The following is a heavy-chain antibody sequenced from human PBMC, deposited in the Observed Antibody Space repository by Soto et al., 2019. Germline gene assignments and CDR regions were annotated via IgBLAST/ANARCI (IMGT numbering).Heavy chain of an antibody. CDR1: GFTFSLYS. CDR2: ISSSSAYI. D-gene: IGHD6-13*01. V-gene: IGHV3-21*01. CDR3: ARGWRVGAGGKFYYGLDV. J-gene: IGHJ6*02. Sequence: EVQLVESGGGLVKPGGSLRLSCAASGFTFSLYSMIWVRQTPGKGLEWVSSISSSSAYIYSADSLKGRFTISRDNAKNSLYLQMNSLRAEDTAVYYCARGWRVGAGGKFYYGLDVWGQGTTVTVSS.